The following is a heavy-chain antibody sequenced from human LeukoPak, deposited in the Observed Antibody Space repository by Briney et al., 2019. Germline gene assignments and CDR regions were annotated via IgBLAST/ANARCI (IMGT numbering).Heavy chain of an antibody. J-gene: IGHJ4*02. CDR2: ISSSSSYI. V-gene: IGHV3-21*01. CDR1: GFTFSSYW. CDR3: ARERLRWEEIDY. D-gene: IGHD4-23*01. Sequence: GGSLRLSCAASGFTFSSYWMSWVRQAPGKGLEWVSSISSSSSYIYYADSVKGRFTISRDNAKNSLYLQMNSLRAEDTAVYYCARERLRWEEIDYWGQGTLVTVSS.